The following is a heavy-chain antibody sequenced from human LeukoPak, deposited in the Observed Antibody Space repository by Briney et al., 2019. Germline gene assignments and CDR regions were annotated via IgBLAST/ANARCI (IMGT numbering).Heavy chain of an antibody. CDR3: ARGPGIAAAGTFDY. CDR2: IYSGGST. Sequence: HPGGSLRLSCAASGFTVSSNYMSWVRQAPGKGLEWVSVIYSGGSTYYADSVKGRFTISRDNSKNTLYLQMNSLRAEDTAVYYCARGPGIAAAGTFDYWGQGTLVTVSS. D-gene: IGHD6-13*01. CDR1: GFTVSSNY. J-gene: IGHJ4*02. V-gene: IGHV3-66*01.